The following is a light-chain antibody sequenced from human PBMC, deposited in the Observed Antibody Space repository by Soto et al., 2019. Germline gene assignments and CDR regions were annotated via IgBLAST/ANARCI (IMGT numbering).Light chain of an antibody. CDR3: QSYDSRMSGRV. CDR2: GNS. J-gene: IGLJ2*01. Sequence: QSVLTQPPSVSGATGQRVTISCTGSSSNIGAGYDVHWYQQLPGTAPKLLIYGNSNRPSGVPDRFSGSMSGTSASLAITGLQAEDEADYYCQSYDSRMSGRVFGGGTKGTVL. V-gene: IGLV1-40*01. CDR1: SSNIGAGYD.